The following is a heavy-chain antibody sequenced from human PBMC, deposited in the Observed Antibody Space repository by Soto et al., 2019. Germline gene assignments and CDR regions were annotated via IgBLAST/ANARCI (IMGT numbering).Heavy chain of an antibody. D-gene: IGHD6-6*01. J-gene: IGHJ6*02. CDR3: ARGGSSSSSNWVYYYYGMDV. CDR2: IWYDGSNK. Sequence: PGGSLRLSCAASGFTFSSYGMHWVRQAPGKGLEWVAVIWYDGSNKYYADSVKGRFTISRDNSKNTLYLQMNSLRAEDTAVYYCARGGSSSSSNWVYYYYGMDVWGQGTTVTVSS. CDR1: GFTFSSYG. V-gene: IGHV3-33*01.